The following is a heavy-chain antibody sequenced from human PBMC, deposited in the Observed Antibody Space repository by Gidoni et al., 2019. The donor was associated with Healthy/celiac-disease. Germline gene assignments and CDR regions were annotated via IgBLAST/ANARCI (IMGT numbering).Heavy chain of an antibody. V-gene: IGHV1-69*01. J-gene: IGHJ1*01. CDR1: GGTFSRYA. Sequence: QVQLVQSGAAVKKPGSSVKVSCTASGGTFSRYAIRGVRQAPGQGLEWLGGIIPILGTANYAQKFHGRVTMTADESTSTAYMELSSLRSEYTAVYYCARDPYCSGGSCYTPVYFQHWGQGTLVTVSS. D-gene: IGHD2-15*01. CDR3: ARDPYCSGGSCYTPVYFQH. CDR2: IIPILGTA.